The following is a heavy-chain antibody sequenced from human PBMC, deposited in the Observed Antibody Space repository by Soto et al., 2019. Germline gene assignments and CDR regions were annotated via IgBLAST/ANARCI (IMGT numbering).Heavy chain of an antibody. CDR1: GFTFSSYS. CDR2: ISSSSSTI. D-gene: IGHD3-22*01. V-gene: IGHV3-48*02. J-gene: IGHJ3*02. Sequence: GGSLRLSCAASGFTFSSYSMNWVRQAPGKGLEWVSYISSSSSTIYYADSVKGRFTISRDNAKNSLYLQMNSLRDEDTAVYYCARDGVYDSSGYYYGVAFDIWGQGTMVTV. CDR3: ARDGVYDSSGYYYGVAFDI.